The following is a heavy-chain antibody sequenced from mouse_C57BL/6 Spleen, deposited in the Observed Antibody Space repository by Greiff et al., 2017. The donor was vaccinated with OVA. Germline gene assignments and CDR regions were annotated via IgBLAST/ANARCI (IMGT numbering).Heavy chain of an antibody. CDR1: GYSFTSGYY. D-gene: IGHD2-12*01. CDR2: LSYDGSH. J-gene: IGHJ4*01. Sequence: EVKLEESGPGLVKPSQSLSLSCSVTGYSFTSGYYRYLNRQLPGNQLEWMGYLSYDGSHNYHPPLKNRISITRDTSKSQFFLKLNSVTTEDTATFYCARGYYNAMDYWGQGTSVTVSS. V-gene: IGHV3-6*01. CDR3: ARGYYNAMDY.